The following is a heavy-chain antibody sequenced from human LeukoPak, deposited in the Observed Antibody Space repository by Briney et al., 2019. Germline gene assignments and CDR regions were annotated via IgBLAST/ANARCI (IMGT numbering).Heavy chain of an antibody. CDR1: GGTFSSYA. CDR3: ARTVRYGGKQWYYYYYMDV. Sequence: ASVKVSCKASGGTFSSYAISWVRQAPGQGLEWMGGIIPIFGTANYAQKFQGRVTITTDESTSTAYMELSSLRSADTAVYYCARTVRYGGKQWYYYYYMDVWGKGTTVTVSS. CDR2: IIPIFGTA. D-gene: IGHD1-26*01. J-gene: IGHJ6*03. V-gene: IGHV1-69*05.